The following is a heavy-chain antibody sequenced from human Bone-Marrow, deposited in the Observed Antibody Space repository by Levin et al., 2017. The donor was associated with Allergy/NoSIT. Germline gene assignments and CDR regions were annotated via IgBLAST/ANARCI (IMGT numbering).Heavy chain of an antibody. CDR2: IYYSGST. Sequence: SETLSLTCTVSGGSISSSSYYWGWIRQPPGKGLEWIGSIYYSGSTYYNPSLKSRVTISVDTSKNQFSLKLSSVTAADTAVYYCARYRRGPVAWGQGTLVTVSS. J-gene: IGHJ4*02. V-gene: IGHV4-39*01. CDR3: ARYRRGPVA. CDR1: GGSISSSSYY. D-gene: IGHD6-19*01.